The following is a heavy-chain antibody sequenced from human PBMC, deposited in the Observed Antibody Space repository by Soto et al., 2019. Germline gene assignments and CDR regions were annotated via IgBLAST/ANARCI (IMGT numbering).Heavy chain of an antibody. J-gene: IGHJ6*02. V-gene: IGHV3-23*01. Sequence: GSLRLSCAASGFTFSRYAMSWVRQAPGKGLEWVSAISGSGGSTYYADSVKGRFTISRDNSKNTLYLQMNSLRAEDTAVYYCAAAYCSGGSCLGDYYYYGMDVWGQGTTVTVSS. CDR1: GFTFSRYA. D-gene: IGHD2-15*01. CDR2: ISGSGGST. CDR3: AAAYCSGGSCLGDYYYYGMDV.